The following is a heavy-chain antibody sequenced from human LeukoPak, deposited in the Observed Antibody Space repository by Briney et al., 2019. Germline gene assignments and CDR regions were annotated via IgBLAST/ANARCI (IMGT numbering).Heavy chain of an antibody. CDR3: AKGIYTAMAGAFDY. Sequence: GGSLRLSCAASGFTFSSYGMHWVRQAPGKGLEWVAFIRYDGSNKYYADSVKGRFTISRDNSKNTLYLQMNSLRAEDTAVYYCAKGIYTAMAGAFDYWGQGTLVTVSS. CDR1: GFTFSSYG. D-gene: IGHD5-18*01. J-gene: IGHJ4*02. V-gene: IGHV3-30*02. CDR2: IRYDGSNK.